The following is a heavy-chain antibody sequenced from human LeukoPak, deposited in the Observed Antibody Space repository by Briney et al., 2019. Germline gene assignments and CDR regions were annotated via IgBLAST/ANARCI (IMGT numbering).Heavy chain of an antibody. CDR1: GGSISGYY. J-gene: IGHJ5*02. CDR3: ARGTYYYGSGSYYKAWFDP. CDR2: INHSGST. Sequence: SETLSLTCTVSGGSISGYYWSWIRQPPGKGLEWIGEINHSGSTNYNPSLKSRVTISVDTSKNQFSLKLSSVTAADTAVYYCARGTYYYGSGSYYKAWFDPWGQGTLVTVSS. D-gene: IGHD3-10*01. V-gene: IGHV4-34*01.